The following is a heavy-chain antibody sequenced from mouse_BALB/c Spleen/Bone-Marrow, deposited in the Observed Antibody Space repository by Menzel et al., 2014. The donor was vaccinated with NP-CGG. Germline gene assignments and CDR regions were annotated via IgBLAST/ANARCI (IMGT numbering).Heavy chain of an antibody. CDR3: ASLTYYAMDY. J-gene: IGHJ4*01. Sequence: EVQLVESGGGLVQPGGSRKLSCAASGFTFSSFGMHWVRQAPEKGLEWVAYISSGSSTIYYADTVKGRFTISRDNPKNTLFLQTTSLRSEDTAMYYCASLTYYAMDYWGQGTSVTVSS. CDR1: GFTFSSFG. CDR2: ISSGSSTI. V-gene: IGHV5-17*02.